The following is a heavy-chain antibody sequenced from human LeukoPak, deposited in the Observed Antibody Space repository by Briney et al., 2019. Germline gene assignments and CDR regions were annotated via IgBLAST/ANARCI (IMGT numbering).Heavy chain of an antibody. V-gene: IGHV4-34*01. Sequence: PSETLSLTCAVYGGSFSGYYWSWIRQPPGKGLEWIGEINHSGSTNYNPSLKSRVTMSLDTSRNQVSLKLSSVTAADTAIYYCVKSYYDSTGYSGWFDPWGQGTLITVSS. D-gene: IGHD3-22*01. CDR2: INHSGST. CDR1: GGSFSGYY. CDR3: VKSYYDSTGYSGWFDP. J-gene: IGHJ5*02.